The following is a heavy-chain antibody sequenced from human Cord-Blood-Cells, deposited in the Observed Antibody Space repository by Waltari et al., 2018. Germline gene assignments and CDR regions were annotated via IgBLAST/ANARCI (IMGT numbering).Heavy chain of an antibody. CDR1: GGTFSSYA. CDR3: ARDGDSGSYYRGDYYGMDV. Sequence: QVQLVQSGAEVKKPGSSVKVSCKASGGTFSSYAISWVRQAPGQGLEWMGGVIPSFGTTNYAQKFQGRVTITADESTSPAYMELGSLRSEDTAVYYCARDGDSGSYYRGDYYGMDVWGQGTTVTVSS. D-gene: IGHD1-26*01. CDR2: VIPSFGTT. V-gene: IGHV1-69*12. J-gene: IGHJ6*02.